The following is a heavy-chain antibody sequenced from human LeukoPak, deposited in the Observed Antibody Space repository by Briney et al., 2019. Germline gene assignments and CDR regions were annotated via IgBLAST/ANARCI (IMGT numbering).Heavy chain of an antibody. CDR3: ARGLVGRYSYGYGTNWFDP. V-gene: IGHV1-8*01. J-gene: IGHJ5*02. D-gene: IGHD5-18*01. CDR2: MNPNSGNT. CDR1: GYTFTSYD. Sequence: ASVKVSCKAPGYTFTSYDINWVRQATGQGLEWMGWMNPNSGNTGYAQKFQGRVTMTRNTSISTAYMELSSLRSEDTAVYYCARGLVGRYSYGYGTNWFDPWGQGTLVTVSS.